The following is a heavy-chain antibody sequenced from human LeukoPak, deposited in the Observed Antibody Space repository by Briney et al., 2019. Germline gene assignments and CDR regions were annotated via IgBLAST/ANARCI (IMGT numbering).Heavy chain of an antibody. J-gene: IGHJ4*02. Sequence: SVKVSCKASGGTFSSYAISWVRQAPGQGLEWMGGIIPIFGTANYAQKFQGRVTITADESTSTAYMELSSLRSEDTAVYYCARANCGGDCGLDYWGQGTLVTVSS. CDR2: IIPIFGTA. D-gene: IGHD2-21*02. V-gene: IGHV1-69*13. CDR1: GGTFSSYA. CDR3: ARANCGGDCGLDY.